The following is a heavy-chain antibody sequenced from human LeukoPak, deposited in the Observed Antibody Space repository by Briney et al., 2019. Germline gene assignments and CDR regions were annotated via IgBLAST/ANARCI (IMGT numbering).Heavy chain of an antibody. J-gene: IGHJ6*04. V-gene: IGHV1-69*06. D-gene: IGHD3/OR15-3a*01. CDR3: AREYPGTGSIGGPYYYGMDV. Sequence: VASVKVSCKASGGTFSSYAISWVRQAPGQGLEWMGGIIPIFGTANYAQKFQGRVTITADKSTSTAYMELSSLRSEDTAVYYCAREYPGTGSIGGPYYYGMDVWGKGTTVTVSS. CDR2: IIPIFGTA. CDR1: GGTFSSYA.